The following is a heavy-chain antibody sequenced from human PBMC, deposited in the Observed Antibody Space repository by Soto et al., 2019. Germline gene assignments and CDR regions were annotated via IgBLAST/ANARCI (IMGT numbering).Heavy chain of an antibody. CDR3: ARLLVWKLDY. D-gene: IGHD6-6*01. Sequence: QVQLVESGGGVVQPGRSLRLSCAASGFSFSTNGMHWVRQAPGKGLEWVAVIWYDGSKKYYAESVKGRFTISRDNFNNMLYLQMNNLRAEDTAVYYCARLLVWKLDYWGQGTLVTVSS. V-gene: IGHV3-33*01. CDR1: GFSFSTNG. CDR2: IWYDGSKK. J-gene: IGHJ4*02.